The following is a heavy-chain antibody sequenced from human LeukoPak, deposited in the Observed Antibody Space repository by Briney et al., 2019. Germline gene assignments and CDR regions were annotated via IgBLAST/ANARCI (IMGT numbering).Heavy chain of an antibody. V-gene: IGHV1-2*02. Sequence: ASVKVSCKASGYTFSGYYMHWVRQAPGQALEWMGWINPNSGDTNYAQKFQGRVTMTRDTSINTAYMELSRLRSDDTSVYYYARTLPNYYYGMDVWGQGTTVTVSS. CDR1: GYTFSGYY. D-gene: IGHD1-26*01. CDR2: INPNSGDT. J-gene: IGHJ6*02. CDR3: ARTLPNYYYGMDV.